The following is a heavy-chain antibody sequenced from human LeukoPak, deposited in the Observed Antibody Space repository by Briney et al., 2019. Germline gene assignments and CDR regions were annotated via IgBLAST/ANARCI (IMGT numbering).Heavy chain of an antibody. V-gene: IGHV7-4-1*02. CDR3: ARGTSELFYGDYGLAWFDP. J-gene: IGHJ5*02. D-gene: IGHD4-17*01. CDR1: GYTFTSYA. CDR2: INTNTGNP. Sequence: ASVKVSCKASGYTFTSYAMNWVRQAPGQGLEWMGWINTNTGNPTYAQGFTGRFVLSLDTSVSTAYLQISSLKAEDTAVYYCARGTSELFYGDYGLAWFDPWGQGTLVTVSS.